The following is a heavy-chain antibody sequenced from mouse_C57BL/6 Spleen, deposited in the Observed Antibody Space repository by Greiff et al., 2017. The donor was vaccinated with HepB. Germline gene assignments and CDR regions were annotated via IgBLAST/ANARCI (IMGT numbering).Heavy chain of an antibody. CDR3: ARLSVYYYGSSPYYYAMDY. J-gene: IGHJ4*01. Sequence: EVHLVESGPGLAKPSQTLSLTCSVTGYSITSDYWNWIRKFPGNKLEYMGYISYSGSTYYNPSLKSRISITRDTSKNQYYLQLNSVTTEDTATYYCARLSVYYYGSSPYYYAMDYWGQGTSVTVSS. CDR2: ISYSGST. CDR1: GYSITSDY. D-gene: IGHD1-1*01. V-gene: IGHV3-8*01.